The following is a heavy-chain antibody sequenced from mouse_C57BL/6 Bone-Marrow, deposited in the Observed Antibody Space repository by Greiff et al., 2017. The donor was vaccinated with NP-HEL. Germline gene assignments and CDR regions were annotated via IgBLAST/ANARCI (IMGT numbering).Heavy chain of an antibody. CDR2: INYDGSST. CDR3: ARECGLRRRTYDMDF. J-gene: IGHJ4*01. V-gene: IGHV5-16*01. CDR1: GFTFSDYY. Sequence: EVQRVESEGGLVQPGSSMKLSCTASGFTFSDYYMAWVRQVPEKGLEWVANINYDGSSTYYLDSLKSRFIISRDNAQNTLYLQMSSLKSEDTATYYCARECGLRRRTYDMDFGGRGPSVTVSS. D-gene: IGHD2-4*01.